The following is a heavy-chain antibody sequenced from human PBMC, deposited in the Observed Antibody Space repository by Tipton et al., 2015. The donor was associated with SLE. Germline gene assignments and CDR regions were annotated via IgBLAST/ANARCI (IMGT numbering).Heavy chain of an antibody. D-gene: IGHD3-22*01. CDR3: ARVSDYDDWYFDL. CDR1: GVSMSRGGYY. CDR2: IYYSGST. V-gene: IGHV4-31*03. Sequence: TLSLTCTVSGVSMSRGGYYWSWIRQHPGKGLEWIGYIYYSGSTYYNPSLKSRFTISVDTSKNQFSLKLSSVTAADTAVYYWARVSDYDDWYFDLWGRGTLVTVAS. J-gene: IGHJ2*01.